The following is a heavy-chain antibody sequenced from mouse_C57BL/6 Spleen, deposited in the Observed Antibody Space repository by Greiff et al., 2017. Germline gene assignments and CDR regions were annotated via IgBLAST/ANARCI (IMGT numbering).Heavy chain of an antibody. CDR3: ARLHLYAMDY. CDR1: GYTFTDYY. J-gene: IGHJ4*01. V-gene: IGHV1-76*01. CDR2: IYPGSGNT. Sequence: VKLMESGAELVRPGASVKLSCTASGYTFTDYYINWVKQRPGQGLEWIARIYPGSGNTYSNEKFKGKATLTAEKPSSTAYMQLSSLTSEDSAVYFCARLHLYAMDYWGQGTSVTVSS.